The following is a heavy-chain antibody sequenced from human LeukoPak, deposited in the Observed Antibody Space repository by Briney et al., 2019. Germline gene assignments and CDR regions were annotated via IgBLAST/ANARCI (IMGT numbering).Heavy chain of an antibody. CDR2: IYYSGST. CDR3: ARGARIDYGDARDAFDI. CDR1: GGSFSGYY. J-gene: IGHJ3*02. D-gene: IGHD4-17*01. V-gene: IGHV4-34*01. Sequence: PSETLSLTCAVYGGSFSGYYWSWIRQPPGKGLEWIGSIYYSGSTYYNPSLKSRVTISVDTSKNQFSLKLSSVTAADTAVYYCARGARIDYGDARDAFDIWGQGTMVTVSS.